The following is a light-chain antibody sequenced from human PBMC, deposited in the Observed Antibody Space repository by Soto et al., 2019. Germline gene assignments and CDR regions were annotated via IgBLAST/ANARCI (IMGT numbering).Light chain of an antibody. V-gene: IGKV4-1*01. J-gene: IGKJ4*01. Sequence: DIVMTQSPDSLAVSLGERATINCKSSQSVLHSTNNKNYLAWYQQKPGQLPKLLIYWAATRESGVPDRFSGSGSGTDFTLTISSLQAEDVAVYYCQQYYITPLTFGGGTKVEIK. CDR3: QQYYITPLT. CDR2: WAA. CDR1: QSVLHSTNNKNY.